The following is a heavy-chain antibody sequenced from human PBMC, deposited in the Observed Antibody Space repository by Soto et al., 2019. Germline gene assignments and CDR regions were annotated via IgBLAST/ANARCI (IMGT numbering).Heavy chain of an antibody. CDR3: VKDSESSGYLTHLDY. Sequence: ASVKVSCKASGYTFTGYYMHWVRQAPGQGLEWMGWINPNSGGTNYAQKFQGWVTMTRDTSISTAYMEMNSLRPEDTALYYCVKDSESSGYLTHLDYWGQGTLVTVS. V-gene: IGHV1-2*04. D-gene: IGHD3-22*01. J-gene: IGHJ4*02. CDR2: INPNSGGT. CDR1: GYTFTGYY.